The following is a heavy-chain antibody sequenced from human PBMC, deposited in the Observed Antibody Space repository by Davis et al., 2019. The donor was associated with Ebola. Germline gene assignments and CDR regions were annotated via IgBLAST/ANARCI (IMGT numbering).Heavy chain of an antibody. CDR3: TTDSDILTGFLGGV. V-gene: IGHV3-21*01. J-gene: IGHJ4*02. Sequence: GESLKISCAASGFTFSSYSMNWVRQAPGKGLEWVSSISSSSSYIYYADSVKGRFTISRDNSKNTLYLQMNSLRPEDTAVYYCTTDSDILTGFLGGVWGQGTLVTVSS. CDR2: ISSSSSYI. CDR1: GFTFSSYS. D-gene: IGHD3-9*01.